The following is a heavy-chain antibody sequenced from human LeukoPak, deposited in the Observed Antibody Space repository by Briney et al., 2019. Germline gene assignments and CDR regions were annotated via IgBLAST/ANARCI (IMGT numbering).Heavy chain of an antibody. CDR3: ARAPLQYCSGGSCQSPPDY. J-gene: IGHJ4*02. D-gene: IGHD2-15*01. V-gene: IGHV5-51*01. CDR2: IYPGDSDT. CDR1: GYSFTSYW. Sequence: GESLKISCKGSGYSFTSYWIGWVRQMPGKGPEWMGIIYPGDSDTRYSPSFQGQVTISADKSISTAYLQWSSLKASDTAMYYCARAPLQYCSGGSCQSPPDYWGQGTLVTVSS.